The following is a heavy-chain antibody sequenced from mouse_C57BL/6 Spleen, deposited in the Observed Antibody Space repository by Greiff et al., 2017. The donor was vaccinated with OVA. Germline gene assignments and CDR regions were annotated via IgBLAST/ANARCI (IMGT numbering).Heavy chain of an antibody. J-gene: IGHJ2*01. Sequence: QVQLQQSGAELMKPGASVKLSCKATGYTFTGYWIEWVKQRPGHGLEWIGELLPGSGSTNYNEKFKGKATFTADTSSNTAYMQRSSLTTEDSDIYYCAGPSTTVPYYFDYWGQGTTLTVSS. CDR2: LLPGSGST. CDR1: GYTFTGYW. V-gene: IGHV1-9*01. CDR3: AGPSTTVPYYFDY. D-gene: IGHD1-1*01.